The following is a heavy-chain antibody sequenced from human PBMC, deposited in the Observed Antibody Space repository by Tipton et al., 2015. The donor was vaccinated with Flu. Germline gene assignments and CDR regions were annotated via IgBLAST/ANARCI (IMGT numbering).Heavy chain of an antibody. Sequence: SLRLYCAASGFTFSGYAMSWVRQAPGKGLEWVSAISGSGGSTYYADSVKGRFTISRDNSKNTLYLQMNSLRAEDTAVYYCAKTGQDTCYDYVWVSYRRGMEGSYGMDVWGQGTTVTVSS. CDR1: GFTFSGYA. J-gene: IGHJ6*02. CDR2: ISGSGGST. CDR3: AKTGQDTCYDYVWVSYRRGMEGSYGMDV. D-gene: IGHD3-16*02. V-gene: IGHV3-23*01.